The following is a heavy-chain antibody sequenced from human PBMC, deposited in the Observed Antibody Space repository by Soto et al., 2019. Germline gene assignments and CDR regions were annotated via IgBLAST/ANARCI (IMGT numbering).Heavy chain of an antibody. CDR3: AIRGPLSGLAY. V-gene: IGHV3-74*01. J-gene: IGHJ4*02. Sequence: EVQLVESGGGLVQHGGSLRLSCAASGFTFSSYWMHWVRHAPGKGLVWVSRINHDESSSTYVDSVRGRFTISRDNAKNTLYLQMNSLRAEDTAVYYWAIRGPLSGLAYWGQGTLVTVSS. CDR2: INHDESSS. D-gene: IGHD1-26*01. CDR1: GFTFSSYW.